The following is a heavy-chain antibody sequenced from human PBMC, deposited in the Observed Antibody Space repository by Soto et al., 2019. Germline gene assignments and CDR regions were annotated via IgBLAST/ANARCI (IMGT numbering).Heavy chain of an antibody. CDR2: IWDNGSTK. CDR1: GFTFNKYG. Sequence: QVQLVESGGGVVQPGRSLTLSCAASGFTFNKYGMHWVRQAPGKGLEWVAIIWDNGSTKYYADSVKGRFTISRDTSKSTLYLQMNSLRAEDTAIYFCARERNRVGGHNWFDSWGQGTLVTVSS. J-gene: IGHJ5*01. V-gene: IGHV3-33*01. D-gene: IGHD3-16*01. CDR3: ARERNRVGGHNWFDS.